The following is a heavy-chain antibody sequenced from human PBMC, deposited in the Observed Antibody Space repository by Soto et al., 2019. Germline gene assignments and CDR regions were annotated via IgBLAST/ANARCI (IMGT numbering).Heavy chain of an antibody. CDR3: ARALYSNYPYYRMDV. V-gene: IGHV1-2*04. CDR1: GYTFTGYY. D-gene: IGHD4-4*01. Sequence: ASVKVSCKASGYTFTGYYMHWVRQAPGQGLEWMGWINPNSGGTNYAQKFQGWVTMTRDTSISTAHMELSRLRSDDTAVYYCARALYSNYPYYRMDVWGQGTKVTVSS. CDR2: INPNSGGT. J-gene: IGHJ6*02.